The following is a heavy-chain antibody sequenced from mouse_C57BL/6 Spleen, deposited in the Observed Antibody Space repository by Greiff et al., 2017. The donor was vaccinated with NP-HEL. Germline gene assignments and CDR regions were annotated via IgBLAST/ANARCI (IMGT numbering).Heavy chain of an antibody. CDR2: IYPRSGNT. D-gene: IGHD2-4*01. V-gene: IGHV1-81*01. J-gene: IGHJ3*01. CDR1: GYTFTSYG. CDR3: ASPLYYDYGIAY. Sequence: VKLVESGAELARPGASVKLSCKASGYTFTSYGISWVKQRTGQGLEWIGEIYPRSGNTYYNEKFKGKATLTADKSSSTAYMELRSLTSEDSAVYFCASPLYYDYGIAYWGQGTLVTVSA.